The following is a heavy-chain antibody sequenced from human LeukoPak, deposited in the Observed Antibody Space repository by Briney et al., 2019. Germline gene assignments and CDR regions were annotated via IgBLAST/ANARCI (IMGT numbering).Heavy chain of an antibody. CDR2: IIPIFGTA. Sequence: ASVKVSCKASGGTFSSYAISWVRQAPGQGLEWMGRIIPIFGTANYAQKFQGRVTITTDESTSTAYMELSSLRSEDTAVYYCASLGALWEQQRSFDYWGQGTLVTVSS. J-gene: IGHJ4*02. V-gene: IGHV1-69*05. D-gene: IGHD6-13*01. CDR1: GGTFSSYA. CDR3: ASLGALWEQQRSFDY.